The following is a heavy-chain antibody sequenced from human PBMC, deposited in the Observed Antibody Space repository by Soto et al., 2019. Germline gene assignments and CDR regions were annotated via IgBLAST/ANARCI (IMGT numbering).Heavy chain of an antibody. J-gene: IGHJ3*02. V-gene: IGHV4-59*01. Sequence: QVHLLQSGPGLVKPSETLSLTCTFSGGSITSYYWSRIRQPPGKGLEWIGYIFHGLGPNYNSSLRGRVSISVDTSKNQLSLELRSLTAADTAVYYCARDRHWYGSGGPFYPAGSFDIWGQGTMVAVST. CDR1: GGSITSYY. CDR3: ARDRHWYGSGGPFYPAGSFDI. D-gene: IGHD2-15*01. CDR2: IFHGLGP.